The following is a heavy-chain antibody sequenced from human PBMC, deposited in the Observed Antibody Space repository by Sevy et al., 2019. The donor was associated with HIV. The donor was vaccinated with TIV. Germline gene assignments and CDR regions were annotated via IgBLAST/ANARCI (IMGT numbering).Heavy chain of an antibody. CDR1: AGSISAYY. Sequence: SETLSLTCSVSAGSISAYYWSWIRPPPGKGLEWIAYIHDSGNSNYNPSLKSRVTISMDTSKNQFSLKVTSVTEADTALYYCARAPPVRSGDDSLNWFDPWGQGILVTVSS. J-gene: IGHJ5*02. CDR2: IHDSGNS. CDR3: ARAPPVRSGDDSLNWFDP. V-gene: IGHV4-59*01. D-gene: IGHD5-12*01.